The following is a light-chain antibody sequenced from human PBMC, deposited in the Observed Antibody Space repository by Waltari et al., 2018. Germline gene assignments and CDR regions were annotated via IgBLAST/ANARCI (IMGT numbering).Light chain of an antibody. CDR1: QSVSSSY. J-gene: IGKJ2*01. CDR3: QQYGDSPT. V-gene: IGKV3-20*01. Sequence: EIVLTQSPGTLSLSPGERATLSCRASQSVSSSYLAWYQQKPGQAPRLLIYGASSRATGIPDRFGGSGSATDFTLTISRLEPEDFAVYYCQQYGDSPTFGHGDQAGDQT. CDR2: GAS.